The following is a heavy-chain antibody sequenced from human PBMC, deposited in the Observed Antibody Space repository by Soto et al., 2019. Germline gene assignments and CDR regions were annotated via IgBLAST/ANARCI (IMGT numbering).Heavy chain of an antibody. J-gene: IGHJ4*02. V-gene: IGHV3-9*01. D-gene: IGHD3-10*01. CDR1: GFTFSNYV. Sequence: EVQLVESGGGLVQPGRSLRLSCAASGFTFSNYVMHWVRQAPGKGLEWVSLITWNSGSLSYADSVKGGFTISRDNAKTSRYLVMNSLRPDHTSVYYCANSFGSGSYPFDSWGQGTLVTVSS. CDR3: ANSFGSGSYPFDS. CDR2: ITWNSGSL.